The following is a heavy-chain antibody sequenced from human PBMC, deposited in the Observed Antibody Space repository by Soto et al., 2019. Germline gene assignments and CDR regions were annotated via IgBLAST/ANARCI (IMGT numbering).Heavy chain of an antibody. CDR3: AREPHYYDSSGYSGWFDP. CDR2: IYYSGST. CDR1: GGSVSSGSYY. D-gene: IGHD3-22*01. Sequence: QVQLQESGPGLVKPSETLSLTCTVSGGSVSSGSYYGSWIRQPPGKGLELIGYIYYSGSTNYNPSLKSRVTISVDTSKNQFSLKLSSVTAADTAVYYCAREPHYYDSSGYSGWFDPWGQGTLVTVSS. V-gene: IGHV4-61*01. J-gene: IGHJ5*02.